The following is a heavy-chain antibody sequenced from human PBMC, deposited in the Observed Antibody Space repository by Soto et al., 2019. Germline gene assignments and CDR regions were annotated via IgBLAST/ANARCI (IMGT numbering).Heavy chain of an antibody. D-gene: IGHD1-26*01. CDR2: INHSGST. CDR3: ARGPLVGARGGFGFDS. J-gene: IGHJ5*01. V-gene: IGHV4-34*01. CDR1: GGSFSGYY. Sequence: QVQLQQWGAGLLKPSETLSLTCAVYGGSFSGYYWSWIRQPPGKGLEWIGEINHSGSTNYNPSLKSRVTISVDTSKHQFSLKLSSVTAADTAVYYCARGPLVGARGGFGFDSWGQGTLVTVSS.